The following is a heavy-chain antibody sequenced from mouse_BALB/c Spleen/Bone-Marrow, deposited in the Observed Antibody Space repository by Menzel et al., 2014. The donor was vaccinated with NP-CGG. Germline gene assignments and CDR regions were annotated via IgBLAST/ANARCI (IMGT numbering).Heavy chain of an antibody. CDR1: GFTFSSFG. CDR3: AIEGYYDY. V-gene: IGHV5-17*02. CDR2: ISSGSSTI. D-gene: IGHD2-3*01. J-gene: IGHJ2*01. Sequence: EVKLMESGGGLVQPGGSRKLSCAASGFTFSSFGMHWVRQAPEKGLEWVACISSGSSTIYYADTVKGRFTISRDNPKNTLFPQMTSLRSEDTAMYYCAIEGYYDYWGQGTTLTVSS.